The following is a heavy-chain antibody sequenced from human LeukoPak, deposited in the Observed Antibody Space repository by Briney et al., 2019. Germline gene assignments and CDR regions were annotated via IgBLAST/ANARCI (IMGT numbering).Heavy chain of an antibody. Sequence: SETLSLTCTVSGGSISGYFWTWIRQPAGKGLEWIGRIYTSGSTNYNPSLKSRVTMSLDTSKNQFSLKLSSVTAADTAVYYCARDTHCSSTTCYAGGFDYWGQGTLVTVSS. CDR3: ARDTHCSSTTCYAGGFDY. V-gene: IGHV4-4*07. CDR1: GGSISGYF. CDR2: IYTSGST. D-gene: IGHD2-2*01. J-gene: IGHJ4*02.